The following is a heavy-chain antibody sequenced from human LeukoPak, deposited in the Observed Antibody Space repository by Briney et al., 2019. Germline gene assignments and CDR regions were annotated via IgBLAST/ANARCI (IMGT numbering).Heavy chain of an antibody. J-gene: IGHJ4*02. V-gene: IGHV4-34*01. CDR1: GGSFSGYY. Sequence: SETLSLTCAVYGGSFSGYYWSWIRQPPGKGLEWIGEINHSGSTNYNPSLKSRVTISVDTSKNQFSLKLSSVTAADTAVYYCARVRRIAARGEGAFDYSGQGTLGTVSS. D-gene: IGHD6-6*01. CDR2: INHSGST. CDR3: ARVRRIAARGEGAFDY.